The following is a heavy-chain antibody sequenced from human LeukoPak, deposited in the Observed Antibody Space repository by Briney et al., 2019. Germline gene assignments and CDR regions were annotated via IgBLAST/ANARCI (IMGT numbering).Heavy chain of an antibody. Sequence: SETLSLTCTVSGGSISSGDYYWSWIRQPPGKGLEWIGSIYYSGSTYYNPSLKSRVTISVDTSKNQFSLKLSSVTAADTAVYYCARPIGIVGALDAFDIWGQGTMVTVSS. V-gene: IGHV4-39*01. CDR2: IYYSGST. CDR3: ARPIGIVGALDAFDI. CDR1: GGSISSGDYY. D-gene: IGHD1-26*01. J-gene: IGHJ3*02.